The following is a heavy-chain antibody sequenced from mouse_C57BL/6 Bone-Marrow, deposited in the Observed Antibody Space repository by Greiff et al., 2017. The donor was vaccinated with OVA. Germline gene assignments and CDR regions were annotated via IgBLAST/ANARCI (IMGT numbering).Heavy chain of an antibody. CDR1: GYTFTSYW. J-gene: IGHJ4*01. Sequence: QVQLKQPGAELVMPGASVKLSCKASGYTFTSYWMHWVKQRPGQGLEWIGEIDPSDSYTNYNQKFKGKSTLTVDKSSSTAYMQLSSLTSEDSAVYYCARNSNYVYAMDYWGQGTSVTVSS. CDR3: ARNSNYVYAMDY. D-gene: IGHD2-5*01. V-gene: IGHV1-69*01. CDR2: IDPSDSYT.